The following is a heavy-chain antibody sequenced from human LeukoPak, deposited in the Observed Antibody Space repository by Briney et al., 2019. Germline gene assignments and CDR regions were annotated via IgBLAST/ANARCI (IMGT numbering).Heavy chain of an antibody. D-gene: IGHD1-26*01. V-gene: IGHV3-48*01. Sequence: GGSLRLSCAASGFTFSSYSMNWVRQAPGKGLEWVSYISSSSSTIYYADSVKGRFTISRDNAKNSLYLQMNSLRAEDTAVYYCARDMDSGSYYLPAGTYYYYYMDVWGKGTTVTVSS. J-gene: IGHJ6*03. CDR2: ISSSSSTI. CDR1: GFTFSSYS. CDR3: ARDMDSGSYYLPAGTYYYYYMDV.